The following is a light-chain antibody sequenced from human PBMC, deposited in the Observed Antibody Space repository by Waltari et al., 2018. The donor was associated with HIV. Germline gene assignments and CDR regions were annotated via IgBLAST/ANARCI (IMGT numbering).Light chain of an antibody. V-gene: IGKV4-1*01. Sequence: DIVMTQSPDSLAVSLGERATINCKSSQSILYSSNNKKYLAWYQHKPGQPPKLLIYWASTRESGVPDRFSGSGSGTDFTLTISSLQAEDVAVYYCQQYYTTPFTFGPGTKVDIK. CDR3: QQYYTTPFT. J-gene: IGKJ3*01. CDR2: WAS. CDR1: QSILYSSNNKKY.